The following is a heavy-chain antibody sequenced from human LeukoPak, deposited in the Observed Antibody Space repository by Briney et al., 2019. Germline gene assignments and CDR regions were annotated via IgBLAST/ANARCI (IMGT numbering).Heavy chain of an antibody. D-gene: IGHD3-16*01. J-gene: IGHJ6*03. CDR3: AIAGDDGESYYYMDV. V-gene: IGHV1-46*01. CDR2: ITPTSGST. Sequence: ASVKVSCKASGYTFTSYFIHWVRQAPGQGLEWMGLITPTSGSTIYAQKFQGRVTMTRDTSTTTVYMELSSLISEDTAVYYCAIAGDDGESYYYMDVWGRGTKVTVS. CDR1: GYTFTSYF.